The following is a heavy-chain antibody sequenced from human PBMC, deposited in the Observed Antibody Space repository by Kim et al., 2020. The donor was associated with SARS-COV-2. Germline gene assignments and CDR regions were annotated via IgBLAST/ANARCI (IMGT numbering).Heavy chain of an antibody. V-gene: IGHV1-3*01. CDR2: NT. Sequence: NTRYSQKFQARVSLTRATSATTAYLELSGLRSEDTAVYYCAREAVAGSFDHWGQGTLVTVSS. CDR3: AREAVAGSFDH. J-gene: IGHJ4*02. D-gene: IGHD6-19*01.